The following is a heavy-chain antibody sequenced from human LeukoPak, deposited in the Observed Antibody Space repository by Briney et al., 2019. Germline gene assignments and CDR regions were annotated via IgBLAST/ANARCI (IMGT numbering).Heavy chain of an antibody. V-gene: IGHV3-30*18. Sequence: PGGSLRLSCAASGFTFSSYGMHWVCQAPGKGLEWVAVISYDGSNKYYADFVKGRFTISRDNSKNTLYLQMNSLRAEDTAVYYCAKGSTSGMDYWGQGTLVTVSS. CDR1: GFTFSSYG. CDR3: AKGSTSGMDY. J-gene: IGHJ4*02. CDR2: ISYDGSNK. D-gene: IGHD2-2*01.